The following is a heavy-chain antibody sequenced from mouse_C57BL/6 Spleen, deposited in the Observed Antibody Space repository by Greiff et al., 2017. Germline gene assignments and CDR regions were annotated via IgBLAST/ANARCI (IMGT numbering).Heavy chain of an antibody. CDR2: IHPSDSDT. CDR3: ATQDSSGYDYAMDY. V-gene: IGHV1-74*01. D-gene: IGHD3-2*02. CDR1: GYTFTSYW. Sequence: VQLQQPGAELVKPGASVKVSCKASGYTFTSYWMHWVKQRPGQGLEWIGRIHPSDSDTNYNQKFKGKATLTVDKSSSTAYMQLNSLTSEDSAVYYCATQDSSGYDYAMDYWGQGTSVTVSS. J-gene: IGHJ4*01.